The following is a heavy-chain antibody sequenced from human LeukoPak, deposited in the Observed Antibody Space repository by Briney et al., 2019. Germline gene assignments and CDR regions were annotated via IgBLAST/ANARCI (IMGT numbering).Heavy chain of an antibody. V-gene: IGHV4-59*11. J-gene: IGHJ5*02. CDR3: TRGSRYCSSGSCYGWFDP. CDR2: IYYSGST. Sequence: SETLSLTCTVSGGSISSHYWSWIRQPPGKGLEWIGYIYYSGSTNYNPSLKSRVTISVDTSKNQFSLKLNSVTAADTAIYYCTRGSRYCSSGSCYGWFDPWGQGTLVTVSS. CDR1: GGSISSHY. D-gene: IGHD2-15*01.